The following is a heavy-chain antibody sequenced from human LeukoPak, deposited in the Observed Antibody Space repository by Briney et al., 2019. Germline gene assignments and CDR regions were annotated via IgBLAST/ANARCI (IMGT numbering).Heavy chain of an antibody. CDR1: GFTFSRYG. D-gene: IGHD5-24*01. CDR2: ISYDGSNK. J-gene: IGHJ5*02. V-gene: IGHV3-30*03. CDR3: ARDNSVRDEAWWFNP. Sequence: AGGSLRLSCAASGFTFSRYGMHWVRQAPGKGLEWVAVISYDGSNKYYSDSVKGRFTISRDNSKNTLYLQMNSLRSEDTAVYYCARDNSVRDEAWWFNPWGQGTLVTVSS.